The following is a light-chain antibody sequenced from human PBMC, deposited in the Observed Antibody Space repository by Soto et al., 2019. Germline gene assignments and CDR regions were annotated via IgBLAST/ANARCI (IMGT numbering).Light chain of an antibody. J-gene: IGKJ1*01. CDR3: QQFNSYPPTWT. V-gene: IGKV1-13*02. CDR2: DAS. CDR1: QGISSA. Sequence: AIQLTQSPSSLSASVGDRVTITCRASQGISSALAWYQQKPGKAPKLLIYDASSLESGVPSRFSGSGSGTDLTLTISSLQPEDFATYYCQQFNSYPPTWTFGQGTKVEIK.